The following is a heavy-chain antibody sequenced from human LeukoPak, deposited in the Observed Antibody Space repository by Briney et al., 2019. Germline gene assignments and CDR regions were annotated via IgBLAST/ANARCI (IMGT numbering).Heavy chain of an antibody. V-gene: IGHV1-18*01. CDR2: ISAYNGNT. D-gene: IGHD3-10*01. CDR3: ARDDWGAMVRGVPHY. Sequence: GASVKVSCKASGYTFTSYGISWVRQAPGQGLEGMGWISAYNGNTNYAQKLQGRVTMTTHTSTSTAYMELRSLGSDDTAVYYCARDDWGAMVRGVPHYWGQGTLVTVSS. CDR1: GYTFTSYG. J-gene: IGHJ4*02.